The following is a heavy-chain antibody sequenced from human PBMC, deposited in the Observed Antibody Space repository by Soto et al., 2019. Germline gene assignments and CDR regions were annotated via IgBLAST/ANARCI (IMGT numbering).Heavy chain of an antibody. CDR3: ARVRSSAYYYYYGMDV. D-gene: IGHD6-6*01. CDR1: GDSVSSNSAA. Sequence: SQTLSLTCAISGDSVSSNSAAWNWIRQSPSRGLEWLGRTYYRSKWYNDYAVSVKSRITINPDTSKNQFSLQLNSVTPEGTAVYYCARVRSSAYYYYYGMDVWGQGTTVTVSS. CDR2: TYYRSKWYN. V-gene: IGHV6-1*01. J-gene: IGHJ6*02.